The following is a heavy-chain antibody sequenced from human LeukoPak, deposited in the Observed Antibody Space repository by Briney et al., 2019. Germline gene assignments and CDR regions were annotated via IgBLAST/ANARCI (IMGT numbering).Heavy chain of an antibody. D-gene: IGHD3-22*01. CDR3: ARVGLMIVAYYFDY. Sequence: PSETLSLTCAVYGGSFSGYYWSWIRQPPGKGLEWIGEINHSGSTNYNPSLKSRVTISVDTSKNQFSLKLSSVTAADTAVYYCARVGLMIVAYYFDYWGQGTLVTVSS. CDR2: INHSGST. CDR1: GGSFSGYY. V-gene: IGHV4-34*01. J-gene: IGHJ4*02.